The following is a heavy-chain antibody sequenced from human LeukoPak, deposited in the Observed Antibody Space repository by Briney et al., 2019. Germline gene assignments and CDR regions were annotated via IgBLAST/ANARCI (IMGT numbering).Heavy chain of an antibody. Sequence: ASVKVSCKASGYTFTSYDINWVRQATGQGLEWMGWMNPNSGNTGYAQKFQGRVTMTRNTSISTAYMELSSLRSEDTAVYYCARDPSSAITIFGVVIPKANWFDPWGQGTLDTVSS. CDR1: GYTFTSYD. CDR2: MNPNSGNT. V-gene: IGHV1-8*01. J-gene: IGHJ5*02. CDR3: ARDPSSAITIFGVVIPKANWFDP. D-gene: IGHD3-3*01.